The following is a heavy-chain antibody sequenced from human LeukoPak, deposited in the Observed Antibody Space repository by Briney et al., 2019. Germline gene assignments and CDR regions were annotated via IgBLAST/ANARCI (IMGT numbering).Heavy chain of an antibody. CDR3: ARDNGYCSGGSCYLLDY. CDR2: IIPIFGTA. CDR1: GGTFSSYA. V-gene: IGHV1-69*05. J-gene: IGHJ4*02. D-gene: IGHD2-15*01. Sequence: ASVKVSCKASGGTFSSYAISWVRQAPGQGLEWMGGIIPIFGTANYAQKFQGRVTITTDESTSTAYMELGSLRSEDTAVYYCARDNGYCSGGSCYLLDYWGQGTLVTVSS.